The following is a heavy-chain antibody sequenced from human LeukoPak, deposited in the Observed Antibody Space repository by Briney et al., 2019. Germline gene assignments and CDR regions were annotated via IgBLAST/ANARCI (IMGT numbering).Heavy chain of an antibody. D-gene: IGHD3-10*01. CDR3: ARGPGLLWIRRYYFDY. Sequence: SETLSLTCTVSGDSISSGDYYWSWLRQPAGKGLEWISHNSSSGSTNYNPSLKSRVTISVDTSKNQFSLKLSSVTAADTAVYYCARGPGLLWIRRYYFDYWGQGTLVTVSS. CDR1: GDSISSGDYY. CDR2: NSSSGST. V-gene: IGHV4-61*09. J-gene: IGHJ4*02.